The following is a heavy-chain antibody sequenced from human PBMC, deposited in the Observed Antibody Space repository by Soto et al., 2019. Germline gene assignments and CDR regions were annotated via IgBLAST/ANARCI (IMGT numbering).Heavy chain of an antibody. V-gene: IGHV1-3*01. CDR3: ARDFKRYSSPPGPLEY. Sequence: GASVKVSCKASGYTFTRNAIHWVRQAPGQRLEWIGKIDAGNGNTKYSQKFQDRVTITRDTSASAAYMELRTLRSEDTSIYYCARDFKRYSSPPGPLEYWGLGTLVTVSS. CDR2: IDAGNGNT. J-gene: IGHJ4*02. CDR1: GYTFTRNA. D-gene: IGHD6-13*01.